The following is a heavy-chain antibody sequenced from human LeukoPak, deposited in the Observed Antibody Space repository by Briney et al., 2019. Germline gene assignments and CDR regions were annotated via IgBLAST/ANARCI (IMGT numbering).Heavy chain of an antibody. J-gene: IGHJ3*02. Sequence: PGGSLRLSCAASGFTFSSYAMSWVRQAPGKGLEWVSAISGSGGSTYYADSVKGRFTISRDNSKNTLYLQMNSLRAEDTAVYYCAKDRRSIAAALDAFDIWGQGTMVTVSS. V-gene: IGHV3-23*01. CDR1: GFTFSSYA. CDR2: ISGSGGST. D-gene: IGHD6-13*01. CDR3: AKDRRSIAAALDAFDI.